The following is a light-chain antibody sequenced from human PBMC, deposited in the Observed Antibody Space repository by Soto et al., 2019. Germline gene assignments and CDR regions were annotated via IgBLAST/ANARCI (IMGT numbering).Light chain of an antibody. CDR3: QQYKSWPPIT. CDR2: GAS. CDR1: HTVPSR. V-gene: IGKV3-15*01. J-gene: IGKJ5*01. Sequence: EIVMTQSPATLSVSPGECVTLSCRSSHTVPSRIAWYQQTPGQAPSLLIYGASTRGTGVPDRFSGTGSGTEFTLTISSLKSEDYAVYYCQQYKSWPPITFGQGKRLEI.